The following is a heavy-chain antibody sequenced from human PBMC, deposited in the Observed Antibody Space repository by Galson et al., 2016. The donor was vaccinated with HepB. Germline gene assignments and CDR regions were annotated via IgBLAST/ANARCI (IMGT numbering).Heavy chain of an antibody. V-gene: IGHV3-13*01. CDR1: GFSFSSYD. D-gene: IGHD3-22*01. CDR2: IGISGAT. J-gene: IGHJ4*02. CDR3: VRAFTTTWHHFDY. Sequence: SLRLSCAASGFSFSSYDMHWVRQATGKGLEWVSAIGISGATYYSDSVRGRFTISRENARDSFYLQMNGLTAGDTALYYCVRAFTTTWHHFDYWGQGTVVTVSS.